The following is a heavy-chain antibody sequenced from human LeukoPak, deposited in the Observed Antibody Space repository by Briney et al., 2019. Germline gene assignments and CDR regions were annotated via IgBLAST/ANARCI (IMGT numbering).Heavy chain of an antibody. CDR1: RYTFTTYG. CDR3: ARVRTAGWGSYYNRGICFAP. CDR2: ISAYNGNA. V-gene: IGHV1-18*01. J-gene: IGHJ5*02. Sequence: VAAVSVSSMHSRYTFTTYGIRWGRQAPGQRVGGGGWISAYNGNANYAQKLRSGVTLTTDTSTSTAYMELRSLRSDDTAVYHCARVRTAGWGSYYNRGICFAPWGEGTLVTVS. D-gene: IGHD3-10*01.